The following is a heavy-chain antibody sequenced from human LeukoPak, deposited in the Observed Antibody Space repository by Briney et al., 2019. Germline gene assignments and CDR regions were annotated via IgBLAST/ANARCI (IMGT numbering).Heavy chain of an antibody. J-gene: IGHJ5*02. Sequence: SQTLSLTCTVSGGSISSGSYYWSWIRQPAGKGLEWIGRIYTSGSTNYNPSLKSRVTISVDTSKNQFSLKLSSVTAADTAVYYCARDLIASGYYYSNWFDPWGQGTLVTVSS. V-gene: IGHV4-61*02. CDR1: GGSISSGSYY. CDR3: ARDLIASGYYYSNWFDP. D-gene: IGHD3-22*01. CDR2: IYTSGST.